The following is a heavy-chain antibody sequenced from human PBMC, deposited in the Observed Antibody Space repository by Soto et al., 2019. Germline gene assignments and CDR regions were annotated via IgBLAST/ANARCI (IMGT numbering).Heavy chain of an antibody. J-gene: IGHJ6*02. V-gene: IGHV3-53*01. CDR3: ARDLLGRPYYYGMDV. D-gene: IGHD1-26*01. CDR1: GFTVSSNY. Sequence: LRLSCAASGFTVSSNYMSWVRQAPGKGLEWVSVIYSSGDTYYADSVKGRFTISRDNSKNTLYLQMNSLRAEDTAVYYCARDLLGRPYYYGMDVWGQGTTVTVSS. CDR2: IYSSGDT.